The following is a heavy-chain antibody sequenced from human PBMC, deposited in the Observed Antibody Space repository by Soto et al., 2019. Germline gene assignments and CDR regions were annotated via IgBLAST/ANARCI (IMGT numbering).Heavy chain of an antibody. V-gene: IGHV3-15*01. CDR2: IKSKVDGGTT. CDR1: GLTFRNVW. D-gene: IGHD3-10*01. CDR3: TTDRPFTGGGVITT. J-gene: IGHJ3*01. Sequence: EVQLVETGGDLVKPGGSLRLSCAASGLTFRNVWMTWVRQAPGKGLEWVGRIKSKVDGGTTDYAASVNGRYTISRDDSKSTLYLQMNSLKTEDTAVYYCTTDRPFTGGGVITTWGQGTMVTVSS.